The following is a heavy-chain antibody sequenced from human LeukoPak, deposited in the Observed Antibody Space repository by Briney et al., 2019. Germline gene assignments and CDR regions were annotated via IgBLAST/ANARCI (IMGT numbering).Heavy chain of an antibody. J-gene: IGHJ4*02. V-gene: IGHV1-18*01. D-gene: IGHD3-22*01. Sequence: ASVKVSCKASGYTFTSYDINWVRQAPGQGLEWMGWISGYNGNTNYVQKLQGRVTMTTDTYTSTAYMELRSLRSDDTAVYYCARDSSGYPRDASDYWGQGTLVTVSS. CDR2: ISGYNGNT. CDR3: ARDSSGYPRDASDY. CDR1: GYTFTSYD.